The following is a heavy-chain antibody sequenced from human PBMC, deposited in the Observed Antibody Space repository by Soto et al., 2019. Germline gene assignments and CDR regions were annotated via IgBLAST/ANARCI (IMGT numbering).Heavy chain of an antibody. CDR1: GGTFSSYA. J-gene: IGHJ5*02. CDR2: IIPIFGTA. D-gene: IGHD6-19*01. CDR3: ARDRVAGLGGNCFDP. Sequence: SVKVSCKASGGTFSSYAISWVRQAPGQGLEWMGGIIPIFGTANYAQKFQGRVTITADESTSTAYLELSSLRSEDTAVSYCARDRVAGLGGNCFDPWGQGTLVTVSS. V-gene: IGHV1-69*13.